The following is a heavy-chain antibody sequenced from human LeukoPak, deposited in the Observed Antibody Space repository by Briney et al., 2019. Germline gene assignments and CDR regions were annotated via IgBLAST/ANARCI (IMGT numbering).Heavy chain of an antibody. Sequence: PSETLSLTCAVYGGSFSGYYWSWVRQPPGKGLEWIGEINHSGSTNYNPSLKSRVTISVDTSKNQLSLKLSSVAGADTAVYYCARGRYCSSTSCYTRQPGRAFDIWGQGTMVTVSS. CDR3: ARGRYCSSTSCYTRQPGRAFDI. D-gene: IGHD2-2*02. CDR1: GGSFSGYY. CDR2: INHSGST. V-gene: IGHV4-34*01. J-gene: IGHJ3*02.